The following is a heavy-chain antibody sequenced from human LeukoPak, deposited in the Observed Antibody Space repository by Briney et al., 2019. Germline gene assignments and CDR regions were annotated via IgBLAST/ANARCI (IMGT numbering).Heavy chain of an antibody. CDR3: AREWRFGRGYFDY. CDR2: IIPIFGTA. CDR1: GGTFSSYA. J-gene: IGHJ4*02. D-gene: IGHD3-10*01. V-gene: IGHV1-69*13. Sequence: SVKVSCKASGGTFSSYAISWVRQAPGQGLEWMGGIIPIFGTANYAQKFQGRVTITADESTSTAYMELSSLRSEDTAVYYCAREWRFGRGYFDYWGQGTLVTVSS.